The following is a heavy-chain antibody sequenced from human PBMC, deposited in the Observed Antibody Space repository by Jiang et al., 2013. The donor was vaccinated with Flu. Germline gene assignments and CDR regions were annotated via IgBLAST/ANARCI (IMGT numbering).Heavy chain of an antibody. CDR3: AKDLARGTGWYSFDY. D-gene: IGHD6-19*01. Sequence: VQLLESGGGLVQPGGSLRLSCAASGFTFSSYAMSWVRQAPGEGLEWVSAISGSGGSTYYADSVKGRFAISRDNSKNTLYLQMHSLRAEDTAIYYCAKDLARGTGWYSFDYWGQGTLVTVSS. CDR1: GFTFSSYA. J-gene: IGHJ4*02. V-gene: IGHV3-23*01. CDR2: ISGSGGST.